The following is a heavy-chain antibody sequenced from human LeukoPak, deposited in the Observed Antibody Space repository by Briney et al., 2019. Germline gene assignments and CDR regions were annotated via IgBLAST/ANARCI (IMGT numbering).Heavy chain of an antibody. CDR2: MKQDGSEK. D-gene: IGHD1-26*01. V-gene: IGHV3-7*03. J-gene: IGHJ4*02. CDR1: GFTFSSYW. Sequence: GGSLRLSCAASGFTFSSYWVTWVRQAPGKGLEWVANMKQDGSEKYYVDSVKGRFTISRDNAKNSLYLQMNSLRAEDTAVYYCARDTAGADYWGQGTLVTVSS. CDR3: ARDTAGADY.